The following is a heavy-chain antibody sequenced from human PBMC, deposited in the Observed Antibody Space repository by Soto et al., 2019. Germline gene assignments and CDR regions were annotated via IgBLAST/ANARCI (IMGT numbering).Heavy chain of an antibody. CDR2: INPSGGST. D-gene: IGHD6-13*01. CDR1: GYTFTSYY. V-gene: IGHV1-46*03. CDR3: ARVSYSSNPREYYYGMDV. Sequence: GASVKVSCKASGYTFTSYYMHWVRQAPGQGLEWMGIINPSGGSTSYAQKFQGRVTMTRDTSTSTVYMELSSLRSEDTAVYYCARVSYSSNPREYYYGMDVWGQGTTVTVSS. J-gene: IGHJ6*02.